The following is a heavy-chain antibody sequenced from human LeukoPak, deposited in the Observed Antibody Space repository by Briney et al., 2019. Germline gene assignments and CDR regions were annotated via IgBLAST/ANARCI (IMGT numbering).Heavy chain of an antibody. CDR1: GYTFTGYY. CDR3: ARDSRYNSGSHDY. V-gene: IGHV1-2*02. J-gene: IGHJ4*02. CDR2: INPNSGGT. D-gene: IGHD1-26*01. Sequence: ASVKVSCKASGYTFTGYYMHWVRQAPGQGLEWMGWINPNSGGTNYAQKFQGRVTMTRDTSISTAYMELSRLRSDDTVVYYCARDSRYNSGSHDYWGQGTLVTVSS.